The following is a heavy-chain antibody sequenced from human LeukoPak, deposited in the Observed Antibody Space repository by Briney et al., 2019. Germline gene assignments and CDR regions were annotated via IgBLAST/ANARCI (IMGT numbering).Heavy chain of an antibody. V-gene: IGHV4-38-2*01. Sequence: KPSETLSLTCAVSGYSISSGYYWGWIRQPPGKGLEWIGSIYHSGSTYYNPSLKSRVTISVDTSKNQFSLKLSSVTAADTAVYYCARGGVAYYDILTGHNWFDPWGRGTLVTVSS. J-gene: IGHJ5*02. CDR2: IYHSGST. CDR1: GYSISSGYY. CDR3: ARGGVAYYDILTGHNWFDP. D-gene: IGHD3-9*01.